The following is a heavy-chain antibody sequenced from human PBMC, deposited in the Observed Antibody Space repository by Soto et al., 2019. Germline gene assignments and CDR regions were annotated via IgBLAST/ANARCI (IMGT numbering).Heavy chain of an antibody. CDR3: ARDIRYSSSPGAFDI. CDR1: GGSISSSNW. Sequence: SSETLSLTCAVSGGSISSSNWWSWVRQPPGKGLEWIGEIYHSGSTNYNPSLKSRVTISVDKSKNQFSLKLSSVTAADTAVYYCARDIRYSSSPGAFDIWGQGTMVTVSS. V-gene: IGHV4-4*02. J-gene: IGHJ3*02. CDR2: IYHSGST. D-gene: IGHD6-6*01.